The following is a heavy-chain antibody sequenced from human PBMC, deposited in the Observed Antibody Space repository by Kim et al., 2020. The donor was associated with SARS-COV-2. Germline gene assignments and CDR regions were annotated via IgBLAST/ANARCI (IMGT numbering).Heavy chain of an antibody. J-gene: IGHJ4*02. CDR3: ARKGRLGELSPIDY. D-gene: IGHD3-16*02. V-gene: IGHV1-8*01. CDR2: MNPNSGNT. Sequence: ASVKVSCKASGYTFTSYDINWVRQATGQGLEWMGWMNPNSGNTGYAQKFQGRVTMTRNTSISTAYMELSSLRSEDTAVYYCARKGRLGELSPIDYWGQGTLVTVSS. CDR1: GYTFTSYD.